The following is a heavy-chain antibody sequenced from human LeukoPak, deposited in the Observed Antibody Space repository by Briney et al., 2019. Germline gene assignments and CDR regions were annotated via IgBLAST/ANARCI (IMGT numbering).Heavy chain of an antibody. J-gene: IGHJ4*02. CDR1: GYTFTGYY. CDR3: ARSADYSNQHNDY. Sequence: ASVKVSCKASGYTFTGYYMHWVRQAPGQGLEWMGWINPNSGGANYAQKFQGRVTMTRDTSIGTGYMELSSLRSDDTAVYFCARSADYSNQHNDYWGQGTLVTVSS. D-gene: IGHD4-11*01. CDR2: INPNSGGA. V-gene: IGHV1-2*02.